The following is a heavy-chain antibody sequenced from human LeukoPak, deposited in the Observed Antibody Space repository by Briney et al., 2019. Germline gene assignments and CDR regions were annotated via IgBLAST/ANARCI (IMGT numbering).Heavy chain of an antibody. CDR3: ATLSGSYGDAFDI. J-gene: IGHJ3*02. CDR1: GFTFRSYA. V-gene: IGHV3-23*01. Sequence: GSLRLSCAASGFTFRSYAMSWVRQAPGGGLEWGAAISGSGGSTYYADSVEGRYTINRDNYKHTLYLQMNSLRAEDTAVYYCATLSGSYGDAFDIWGQGTMVTVSS. CDR2: ISGSGGST. D-gene: IGHD1-26*01.